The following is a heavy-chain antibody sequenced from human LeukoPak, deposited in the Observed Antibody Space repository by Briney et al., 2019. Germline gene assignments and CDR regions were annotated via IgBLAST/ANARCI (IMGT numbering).Heavy chain of an antibody. CDR1: GVTASSNY. D-gene: IGHD3-10*01. Sequence: GGSLRLSCAASGVTASSNYMSWVRPAPGKGLEWVSVIYSGGSTYSADSVKGRFTISRDNSKNTLYLQMNSLRAEDTAVYYCARDPGGFGEGGLDYWGQGTLVTVSS. CDR3: ARDPGGFGEGGLDY. V-gene: IGHV3-53*01. CDR2: IYSGGST. J-gene: IGHJ4*02.